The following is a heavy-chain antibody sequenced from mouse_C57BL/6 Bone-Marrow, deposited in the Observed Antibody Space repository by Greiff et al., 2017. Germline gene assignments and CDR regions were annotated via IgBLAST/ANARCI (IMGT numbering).Heavy chain of an antibody. Sequence: VQLQQPGAELVKPGASVKMSCKASGYTFTSYWITWVKQRPGQGLEWIGDIYPGSGSTNYNEKFKSKATLTVDTSSSTAYRQLSSLTSEDSAVYYCAREGVVADYYAMDYWGQGTSVTGSS. D-gene: IGHD1-1*01. CDR2: IYPGSGST. CDR3: AREGVVADYYAMDY. V-gene: IGHV1-55*01. J-gene: IGHJ4*01. CDR1: GYTFTSYW.